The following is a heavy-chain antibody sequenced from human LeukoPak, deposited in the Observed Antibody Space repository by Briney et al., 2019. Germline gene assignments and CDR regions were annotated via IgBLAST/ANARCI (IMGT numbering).Heavy chain of an antibody. D-gene: IGHD3-22*01. CDR2: IYHSGST. CDR3: ARLSSGSSGYYFDY. J-gene: IGHJ4*02. CDR1: GYSISSNYY. V-gene: IGHV4-38-2*02. Sequence: PSETLSLTCTVSGYSISSNYYWAWIRQPPGKGLEWIGSIYHSGSTYYNPSLKSRVTISLDTSKNHFSLQLTSLTAADTAVYYCARLSSGSSGYYFDYWGQGTLVTVSS.